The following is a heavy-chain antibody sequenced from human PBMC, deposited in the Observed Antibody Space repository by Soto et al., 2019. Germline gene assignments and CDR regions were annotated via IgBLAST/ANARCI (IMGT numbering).Heavy chain of an antibody. CDR2: INHSGST. J-gene: IGHJ4*02. CDR1: GGSFSGYY. V-gene: IGHV4-34*01. CDR3: ARGVGGYCSGGSCYSGY. D-gene: IGHD2-15*01. Sequence: SETLSLTCAVYGGSFSGYYWSWIRQPPGRGLEWIGEINHSGSTNYNPSLKSRVTISVDTSKNQFSLKLSSVTAADTAVYYCARGVGGYCSGGSCYSGYWGQGTLVTVSS.